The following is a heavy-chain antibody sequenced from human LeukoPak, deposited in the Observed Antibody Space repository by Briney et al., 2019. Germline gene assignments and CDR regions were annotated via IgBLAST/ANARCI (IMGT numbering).Heavy chain of an antibody. D-gene: IGHD2-15*01. CDR3: ARFRAGLPGSGGYYLDY. J-gene: IGHJ4*02. CDR1: GGSISSGGYS. CDR2: IYHSGST. Sequence: PSETLSLTCAVSGGSISSGGYSWSWIRQPPGKGLEWIGYIYHSGSTYYNPSLKSRVTISVDRSKNQFSLKLSSVTAADTAVYYCARFRAGLPGSGGYYLDYWGQGTLVTVSS. V-gene: IGHV4-30-2*01.